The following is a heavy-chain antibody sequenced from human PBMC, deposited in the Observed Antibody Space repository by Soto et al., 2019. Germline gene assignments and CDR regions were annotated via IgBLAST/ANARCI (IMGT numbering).Heavy chain of an antibody. Sequence: PGESLKISCKGSGYSFTSYWIGWVRQMPGKGLEWMGIIYPGDSDTRYSPSFQGQVTISADKSISTAYLQWSSLKASDTAMYYCARARCIAGAGTGIPCQYYFDYWGQGTLVTVSS. D-gene: IGHD6-19*01. CDR1: GYSFTSYW. CDR3: ARARCIAGAGTGIPCQYYFDY. CDR2: IYPGDSDT. J-gene: IGHJ4*02. V-gene: IGHV5-51*01.